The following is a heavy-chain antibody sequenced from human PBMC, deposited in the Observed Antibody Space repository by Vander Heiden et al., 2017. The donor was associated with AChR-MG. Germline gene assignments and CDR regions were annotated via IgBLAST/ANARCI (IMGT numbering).Heavy chain of an antibody. V-gene: IGHV5-51*01. CDR2: IYPGDSDT. Sequence: EVQLVQSGAEVKKPGESLKISCKGSGYSFTSYWLGWVRQMPGKGLEWMGIIYPGDSDTRYSPSFQGQVTISADKSISTAYLQWSSLKASDTAMYYCARGLTYYYGSGSYYPNYYFDYWGQGTLVTVSS. D-gene: IGHD3-10*01. J-gene: IGHJ4*02. CDR1: GYSFTSYW. CDR3: ARGLTYYYGSGSYYPNYYFDY.